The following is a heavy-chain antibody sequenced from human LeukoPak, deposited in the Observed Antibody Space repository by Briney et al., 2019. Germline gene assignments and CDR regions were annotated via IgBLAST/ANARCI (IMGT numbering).Heavy chain of an antibody. D-gene: IGHD3-16*02. V-gene: IGHV3-23*01. CDR2: ISGSGGST. Sequence: GGSLRLSCAASGFTFSSYAMSWVRQAPGKGLEWVSAISGSGGSTYYADSVKGRFTISRDNSKNTLCLQMNSLRAEDTAVYYCAKALRLGELSFSYWGQGTLVTVSS. CDR1: GFTFSSYA. CDR3: AKALRLGELSFSY. J-gene: IGHJ4*02.